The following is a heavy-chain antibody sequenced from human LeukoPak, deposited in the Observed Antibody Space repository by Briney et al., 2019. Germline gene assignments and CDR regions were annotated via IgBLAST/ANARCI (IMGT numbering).Heavy chain of an antibody. CDR1: GFTLSSYW. CDR2: IKQDGSEK. D-gene: IGHD3-3*01. J-gene: IGHJ5*02. Sequence: GGSLRLSCAASGFTLSSYWMSWVRQAPGKGLEWVANIKQDGSEKYYVDSVKGRFTISRDNAKNSLYLQMNSLRAEDTAVYYCARDHIMGYDFWSGYYPWGQGTLVTVSS. CDR3: ARDHIMGYDFWSGYYP. V-gene: IGHV3-7*01.